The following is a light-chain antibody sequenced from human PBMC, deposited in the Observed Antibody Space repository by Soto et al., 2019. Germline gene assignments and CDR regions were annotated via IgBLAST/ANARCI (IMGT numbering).Light chain of an antibody. J-gene: IGKJ1*01. Sequence: LVLTQSPDTLSLSPGERATLSCRASQSVANNYLAWYQQKPGQAPGLLIYDASYRATGIPDRFSGSGSGTDFTLTITRLEPEDFAVYYCQQCAYSPRTFGQGTKVEIK. CDR1: QSVANNY. CDR3: QQCAYSPRT. V-gene: IGKV3-20*01. CDR2: DAS.